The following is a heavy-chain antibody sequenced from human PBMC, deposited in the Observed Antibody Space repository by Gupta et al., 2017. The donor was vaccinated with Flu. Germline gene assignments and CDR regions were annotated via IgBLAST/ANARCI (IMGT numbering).Heavy chain of an antibody. CDR1: GFTFSSYA. J-gene: IGHJ4*02. V-gene: IGHV3-23*01. Sequence: EVQLLESGGGLVQPGGSLRLSCAASGFTFSSYAMSWVRQAPGKGLEWVSAISGSGGSTYYADSVKGRFTISRDNSKNTLYLQMNSLRAEDTAVYYCAKSEATGIAAAGLSDYWGQGTLVTVSS. CDR3: AKSEATGIAAAGLSDY. D-gene: IGHD6-13*01. CDR2: ISGSGGST.